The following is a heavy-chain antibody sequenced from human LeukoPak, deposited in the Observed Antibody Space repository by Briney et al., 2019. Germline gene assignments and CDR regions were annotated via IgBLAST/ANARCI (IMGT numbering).Heavy chain of an antibody. CDR1: GFTFSSYS. J-gene: IGHJ3*02. D-gene: IGHD3-22*01. V-gene: IGHV3-21*01. Sequence: GGSLRLSCAASGFTFSSYSMNWVRLAPGKGLEWVSSISGSSSHVWYADSVKGRFTSSRDNAKNSLYLQMSSLRVEDTAVYYCARDQYYSDSSGYPYDIWGQGTMVTVSS. CDR3: ARDQYYSDSSGYPYDI. CDR2: ISGSSSHV.